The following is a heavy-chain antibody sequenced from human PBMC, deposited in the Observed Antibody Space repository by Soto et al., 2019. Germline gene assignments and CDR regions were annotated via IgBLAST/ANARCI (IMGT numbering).Heavy chain of an antibody. D-gene: IGHD6-13*01. CDR1: GFTFSSYG. V-gene: IGHV3-33*01. J-gene: IGHJ6*02. CDR2: IWYDGSNK. Sequence: GGSLRLSCAASGFTFSSYGMHWVRQAPGKGLEWVAVIWYDGSNKYYADSVKGRFTISRDNSKNTLYLQMNSLRAEDTAVYYCAGGEVIAAAEHYYGMDCWGQGTTVTVAS. CDR3: AGGEVIAAAEHYYGMDC.